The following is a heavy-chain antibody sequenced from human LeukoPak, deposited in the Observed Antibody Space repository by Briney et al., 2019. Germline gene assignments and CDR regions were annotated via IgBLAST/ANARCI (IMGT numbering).Heavy chain of an antibody. Sequence: SETLSLTCAVYGGSFSGYYWSWIRQPPGKGLEWIGEINHSGSTNYNPSLKSRVTISVDTSKKQFSLKLSSVTAADTAVYYCAIGLVLRYFDWFDYWGQGTLVTVSS. CDR3: AIGLVLRYFDWFDY. J-gene: IGHJ4*02. CDR2: INHSGST. D-gene: IGHD3-9*01. V-gene: IGHV4-34*01. CDR1: GGSFSGYY.